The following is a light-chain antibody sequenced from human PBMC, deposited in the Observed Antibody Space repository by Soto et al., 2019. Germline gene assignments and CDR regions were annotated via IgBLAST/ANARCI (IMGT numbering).Light chain of an antibody. CDR2: LGS. CDR3: KQPLQSWT. V-gene: IGKV2-28*01. Sequence: DIVMTQSPLSLPVTPGEPASISCRSSQSLLHSNGYNYLDWYLQKPGQSPQLLIYLGSNRASGVPDRFSGSGSGTDFTLKISRVEAEDVGVYYCKQPLQSWTFGQGTKVEIK. J-gene: IGKJ1*01. CDR1: QSLLHSNGYNY.